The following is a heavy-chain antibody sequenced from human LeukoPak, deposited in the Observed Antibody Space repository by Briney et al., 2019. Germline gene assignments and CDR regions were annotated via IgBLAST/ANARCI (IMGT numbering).Heavy chain of an antibody. Sequence: SVTLSLTCTVSGGSISSYYWRWIRQPPGKGLEWIGYIYYSGSTNYNPSHKSRVTISVDTSKNQFFLKLSSVTAADTAVYYCARRSRMTTIDAFDIWGQGTMVTVSS. D-gene: IGHD5-24*01. CDR1: GGSISSYY. CDR2: IYYSGST. J-gene: IGHJ3*02. CDR3: ARRSRMTTIDAFDI. V-gene: IGHV4-59*08.